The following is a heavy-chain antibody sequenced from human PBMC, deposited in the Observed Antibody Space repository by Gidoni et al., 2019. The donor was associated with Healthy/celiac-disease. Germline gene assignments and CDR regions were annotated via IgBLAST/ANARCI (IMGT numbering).Heavy chain of an antibody. CDR1: GFTFTSSA. CDR3: AAVSGGDYNY. V-gene: IGHV1-58*01. J-gene: IGHJ4*02. D-gene: IGHD4-17*01. CDR2: IVVGSGNT. Sequence: QMQLVQSGPEVKKPGTSVKVSCKASGFTFTSSAVQWVRQARGQRLEWIGWIVVGSGNTNYAQKFQERVTVTRDMSTSTAYMELSSLRSEDTAVYYRAAVSGGDYNYWGQGTLVTVSS.